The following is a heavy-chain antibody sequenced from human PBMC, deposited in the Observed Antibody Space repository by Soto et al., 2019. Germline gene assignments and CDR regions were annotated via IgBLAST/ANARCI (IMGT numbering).Heavy chain of an antibody. CDR1: GYTFTSYY. CDR3: ARDHEDLAVAGSFLGY. D-gene: IGHD6-19*01. J-gene: IGHJ4*02. Sequence: ASVKVSCKASGYTFTSYYMQWVRQAPGQGLEWMGIINPSGGSTSYAQKFQGRVTMTRDTSTSTVYMELSSLRSEDTAVYYCARDHEDLAVAGSFLGYWGQGTLVTVSS. CDR2: INPSGGST. V-gene: IGHV1-46*01.